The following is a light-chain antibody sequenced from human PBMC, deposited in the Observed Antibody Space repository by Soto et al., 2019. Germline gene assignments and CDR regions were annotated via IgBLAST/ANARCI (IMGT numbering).Light chain of an antibody. CDR3: QQYENLPT. CDR1: QDVGRW. J-gene: IGKJ5*01. CDR2: DAS. V-gene: IGKV1-33*01. Sequence: DIQMTQSPSSLSASVGDTVSITCRSSQDVGRWLSWYQQKPGKAPKLLIYDASNLEAGVPSRFRGSGSGTDFTFTISRLQPEDIATYYCQQYENLPTFGQGTRLEIK.